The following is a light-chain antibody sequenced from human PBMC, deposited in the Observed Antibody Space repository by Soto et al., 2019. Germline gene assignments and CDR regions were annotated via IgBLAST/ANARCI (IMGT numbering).Light chain of an antibody. CDR3: QQYRSWPRT. Sequence: EIVMTQSPATLSVSPGERATLSCRASQSVSSKLAWYQQKPGQAPRLLIHGASSRATGIPDRFSGSGSGTEFTLTISSLRPEDFGVYYCQQYRSWPRTFGQGTKVDIK. V-gene: IGKV3D-15*01. J-gene: IGKJ1*01. CDR2: GAS. CDR1: QSVSSK.